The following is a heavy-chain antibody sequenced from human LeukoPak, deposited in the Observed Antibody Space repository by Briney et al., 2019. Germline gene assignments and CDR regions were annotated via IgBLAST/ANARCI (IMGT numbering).Heavy chain of an antibody. CDR1: GYTFTGYY. Sequence: ASVKVSCKASGYTFTGYYMHWVRQAPGQGLEWMGWINPNSGGTNYAQKFQGRVTMTRDTSISTAYMELSRLRSDDTAVYYCARLTYSGSYVLLGDAFDIWGQGTMVTVSS. D-gene: IGHD1-26*01. CDR2: INPNSGGT. J-gene: IGHJ3*02. CDR3: ARLTYSGSYVLLGDAFDI. V-gene: IGHV1-2*02.